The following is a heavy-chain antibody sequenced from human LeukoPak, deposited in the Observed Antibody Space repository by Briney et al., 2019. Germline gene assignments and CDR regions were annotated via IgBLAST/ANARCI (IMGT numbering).Heavy chain of an antibody. J-gene: IGHJ6*03. CDR2: IYYRGST. CDR3: ARASPEVFGVPGVYYYMDV. V-gene: IGHV4-39*07. CDR1: SGSISSSSYY. D-gene: IGHD1-14*01. Sequence: PSPSLSPMCTVASGSISSSSYYSGWIRQPPWEGLAWFGRIYYRGSTYYNPSLKSRVTISVDTSKNQFSLKLSSVTAADTAVYYCARASPEVFGVPGVYYYMDVWGKGTTVTVSS.